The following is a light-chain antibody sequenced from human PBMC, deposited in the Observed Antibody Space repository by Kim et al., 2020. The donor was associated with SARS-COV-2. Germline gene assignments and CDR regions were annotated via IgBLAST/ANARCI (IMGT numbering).Light chain of an antibody. CDR1: QDIATS. CDR3: QQLYTYPYT. J-gene: IGKJ2*01. CDR2: AAS. V-gene: IGKV1-8*01. Sequence: AIRLTQSPSSFSASIGDRVTITCRASQDIATSLAWYQQERGKAPKILIYAASTLQSGVPSRFSGSGSGTDFTLTISCLQSEDFATYFCQQLYTYPYTFGQGTKVDIK.